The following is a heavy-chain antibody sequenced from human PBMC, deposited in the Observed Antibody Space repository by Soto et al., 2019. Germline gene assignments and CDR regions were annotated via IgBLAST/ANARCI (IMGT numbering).Heavy chain of an antibody. J-gene: IGHJ4*02. CDR2: MYYSGST. V-gene: IGHV4-39*01. D-gene: IGHD1-26*01. Sequence: SATLYLTFTVSGTSISTISYYWGCVLQPPGKGLEWVGSMYYSGSTYSNPSLKSRVTISVDTSKNQFSLKLSSVTAADTAVYYCPRHPTEGGTGDFWGQGTLVTVS. CDR1: GTSISTISYY. CDR3: PRHPTEGGTGDF.